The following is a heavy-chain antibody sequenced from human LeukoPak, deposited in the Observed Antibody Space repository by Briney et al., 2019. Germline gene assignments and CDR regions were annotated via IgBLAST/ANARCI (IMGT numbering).Heavy chain of an antibody. CDR1: GYTFTSYY. D-gene: IGHD3-3*01. Sequence: ASVKVSCKASGYTFTSYYMHWVRQAPGQGLEWMGIINPSGGSTSYAQKFQGRVTMTRDTSTSTVYMELRSLRSDDTAVYYCARATITIFGVVINFDYWGQGTLVTVSS. CDR2: INPSGGST. V-gene: IGHV1-46*01. J-gene: IGHJ4*02. CDR3: ARATITIFGVVINFDY.